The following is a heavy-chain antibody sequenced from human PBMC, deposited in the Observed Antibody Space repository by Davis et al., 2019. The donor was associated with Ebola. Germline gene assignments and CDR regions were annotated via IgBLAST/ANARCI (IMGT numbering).Heavy chain of an antibody. J-gene: IGHJ4*02. D-gene: IGHD6-6*01. CDR1: GFSFDDYA. CDR2: INWNSGSI. Sequence: SLKISCAASGFSFDDYAMHWVRQAPGKGLEWVSGINWNSGSIGYADSVKGRFTISRDNAKNSLYLQMNSLRAEDTAVYYCARESEGGTVGSNIASRGAEDWGQGTLVTVSS. V-gene: IGHV3-9*01. CDR3: ARESEGGTVGSNIASRGAED.